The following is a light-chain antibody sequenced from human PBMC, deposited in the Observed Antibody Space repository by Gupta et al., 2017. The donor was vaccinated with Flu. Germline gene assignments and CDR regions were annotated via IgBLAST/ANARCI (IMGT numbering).Light chain of an antibody. CDR3: QQYGGSAYS. CDR1: QSVSSNY. Sequence: EIVLPQSPGTLSLSPGERATPPCRASQSVSSNYLAWYQQKPGQAPRLLIYGSFSRATGIPDRFSGSGSGTDFTLTISRLEPEDFAVYSCQQYGGSAYSFGQGTKLEIK. J-gene: IGKJ2*03. CDR2: GSF. V-gene: IGKV3-20*01.